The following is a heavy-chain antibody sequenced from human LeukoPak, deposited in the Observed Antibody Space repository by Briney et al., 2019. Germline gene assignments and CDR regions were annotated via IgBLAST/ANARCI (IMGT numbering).Heavy chain of an antibody. CDR1: GFTFSSYS. D-gene: IGHD5-18*01. CDR2: IKKDGSEK. V-gene: IGHV3-7*01. CDR3: ARDLSGVTGYTYGRGIDY. J-gene: IGHJ4*02. Sequence: GGSLRLSCAASGFTFSSYSMNWVRQAPGKGLEWVANIKKDGSEKYYVDSVKGRFTVSRDNAKTSLYLQMNSLRAEDTAVYYCARDLSGVTGYTYGRGIDYWGQGTLVTVSS.